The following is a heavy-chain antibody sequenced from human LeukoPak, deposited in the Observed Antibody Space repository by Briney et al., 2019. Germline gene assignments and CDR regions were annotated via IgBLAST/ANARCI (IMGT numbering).Heavy chain of an antibody. D-gene: IGHD3-22*01. J-gene: IGHJ4*02. Sequence: SETLSLTCTVSGGSITTYYWSWIRQPAGKGLEWIGRIYTRGSTNCNPSLKSRVTMSVDTSKNQFSLKLSSVTAADTAVYYCAGEGHYYDSTGYYYGGEDYWGQGTLITVSS. V-gene: IGHV4-4*07. CDR3: AGEGHYYDSTGYYYGGEDY. CDR2: IYTRGST. CDR1: GGSITTYY.